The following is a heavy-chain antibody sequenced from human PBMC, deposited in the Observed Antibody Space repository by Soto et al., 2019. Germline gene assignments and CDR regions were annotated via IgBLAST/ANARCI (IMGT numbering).Heavy chain of an antibody. D-gene: IGHD3-22*01. V-gene: IGHV1-46*01. Sequence: HWVRQAPGQGLEWMGIINPSGGSKSYAQKFKGRVTMTRDTSTSTVYMELSSLRSEDTAVYYCAIYCSSGYKPNKSLDYWGQGTLVTVSS. CDR3: AIYCSSGYKPNKSLDY. CDR2: INPSGGSK. J-gene: IGHJ4*02.